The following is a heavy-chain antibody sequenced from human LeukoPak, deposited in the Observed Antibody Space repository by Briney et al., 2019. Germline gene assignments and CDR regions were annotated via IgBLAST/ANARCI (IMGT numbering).Heavy chain of an antibody. CDR1: GYTFTSYG. V-gene: IGHV1-18*01. D-gene: IGHD1-1*01. CDR2: ISAYNGNT. J-gene: IGHJ4*02. Sequence: ASVKVSCKASGYTFTSYGISWVRQAPGQGLEWMGWISAYNGNTNYAQKFQGRVTMTRDTSISTAYMELSRLRSDDTAVYYCARDHTGTYWYWGQGTLVTVSS. CDR3: ARDHTGTYWY.